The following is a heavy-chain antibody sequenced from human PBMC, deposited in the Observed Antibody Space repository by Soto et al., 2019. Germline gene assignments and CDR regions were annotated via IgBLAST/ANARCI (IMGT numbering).Heavy chain of an antibody. J-gene: IGHJ6*02. CDR3: VKKSRAGTIFYGMDV. CDR2: ISGSGGST. V-gene: IGHV3-23*01. Sequence: EVQLLESGGGLVQPGGSLRLSCAASGFTFSSYAMSWVRQAPGKGLEWVSAISGSGGSTYYADSVKGRFTISRDNSKNTLYLQMNSLRAEDTAVYYCVKKSRAGTIFYGMDVWGQGTTVTVSS. D-gene: IGHD6-19*01. CDR1: GFTFSSYA.